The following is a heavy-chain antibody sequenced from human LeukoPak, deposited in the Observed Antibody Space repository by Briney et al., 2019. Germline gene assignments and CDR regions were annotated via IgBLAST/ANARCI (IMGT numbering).Heavy chain of an antibody. D-gene: IGHD3-22*01. CDR2: INPNSGGT. CDR3: ARGYYYDSSGYPKGNWFDP. CDR1: GYTFTGYY. Sequence: ASVKVSCKASGYTFTGYYMHWVRQAPGQGLEWMGWINPNSGGTNYAQKFQGRVTMTRDTSISTAYMELSRLRSDDTAVYYCARGYYYDSSGYPKGNWFDPWGQGTLVTVSS. J-gene: IGHJ5*02. V-gene: IGHV1-2*02.